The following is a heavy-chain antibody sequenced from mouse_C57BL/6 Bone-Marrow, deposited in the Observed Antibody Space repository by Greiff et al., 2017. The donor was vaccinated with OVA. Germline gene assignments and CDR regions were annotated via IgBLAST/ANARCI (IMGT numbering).Heavy chain of an antibody. D-gene: IGHD2-3*01. J-gene: IGHJ2*01. CDR1: GFTFSNYW. V-gene: IGHV6-3*01. CDR3: TVYDGYYDFDY. Sequence: EVMLVESGGGLVQPGGSMKLSCVASGFTFSNYWMNWVRQSPEKGLEWVAQIRLKSDNYATHYAESVKGRFTISRDDSKSSVYLQMNNLMAEDTGIYYCTVYDGYYDFDYWGQGTTLTVSS. CDR2: IRLKSDNYAT.